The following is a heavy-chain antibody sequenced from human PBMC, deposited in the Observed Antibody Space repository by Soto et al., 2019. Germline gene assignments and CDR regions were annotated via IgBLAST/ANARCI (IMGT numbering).Heavy chain of an antibody. CDR1: GFTFSSYA. J-gene: IGHJ6*02. CDR3: AKYPVTVVVVTYGMDV. D-gene: IGHD2-15*01. CDR2: ISGSGDKT. V-gene: IGHV3-23*01. Sequence: PGGSLRLSCAASGFTFSSYAMSWVRQAPGKGLEWVSAISGSGDKTYYADSVKGRFTISRDNSKSTLFLQMKSLRAEDTAVYNCAKYPVTVVVVTYGMDVWGQGTTVTVSS.